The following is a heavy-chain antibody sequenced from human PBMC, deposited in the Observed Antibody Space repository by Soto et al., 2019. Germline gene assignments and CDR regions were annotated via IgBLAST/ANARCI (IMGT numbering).Heavy chain of an antibody. CDR3: STSVYCSTTRCYYYYGLDV. Sequence: QVQLVQSGAEVKKPGSSVKVSCKVSGGTFSSHSINWVRQAPGQGPEWMGGITPIFGTENYAQKFQGRVTITADESTSTAYMELSSLTSDDTALYYCSTSVYCSTTRCYYYYGLDVCGQGTTVIVSS. D-gene: IGHD2-2*01. V-gene: IGHV1-69*01. J-gene: IGHJ6*02. CDR2: ITPIFGTE. CDR1: GGTFSSHS.